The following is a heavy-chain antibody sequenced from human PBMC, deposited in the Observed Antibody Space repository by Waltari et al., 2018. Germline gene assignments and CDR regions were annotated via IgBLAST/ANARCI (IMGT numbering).Heavy chain of an antibody. Sequence: QVQLVQSGAEVKKPGSSVKVSCKASGGTFSSYAISWVRQAPGQGLEWMGGIIPILGIANYAQKFQGRVTITADESTSTAYMELSSLRSEDTAVYYCAREALTTFYYGPRDYYMDVWGKGTTVTVSS. D-gene: IGHD3-10*01. V-gene: IGHV1-69*04. CDR3: AREALTTFYYGPRDYYMDV. CDR2: IIPILGIA. CDR1: GGTFSSYA. J-gene: IGHJ6*03.